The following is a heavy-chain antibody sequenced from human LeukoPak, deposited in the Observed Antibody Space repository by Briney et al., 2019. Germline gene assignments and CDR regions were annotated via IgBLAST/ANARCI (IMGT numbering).Heavy chain of an antibody. CDR2: ISAYNGNT. Sequence: ASVKVSCKASGYTFNSYGISWVRQAPGQGLEWMGWISAYNGNTNYAQKVQGRVTMTTDTSTSTAYMELSRLRSDDTAVYYCARDKAPDTAMVLWGQGTLVTVSS. CDR3: ARDKAPDTAMVL. V-gene: IGHV1-18*01. D-gene: IGHD5-18*01. J-gene: IGHJ4*02. CDR1: GYTFNSYG.